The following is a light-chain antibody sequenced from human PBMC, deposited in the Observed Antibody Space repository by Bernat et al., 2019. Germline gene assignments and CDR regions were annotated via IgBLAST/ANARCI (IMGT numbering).Light chain of an antibody. CDR3: HQSSSLPFT. J-gene: IGKJ3*01. CDR1: QSIGLS. Sequence: EIVLPQSPDFQSVTLKEKVTITCRASQSIGLSLHWYQQKPDQSSQLLIKYASQSFSGVPSRFSGSGSGTDFTLTINSLEAEDAATYYCHQSSSLPFTFGPGTKVDIK. V-gene: IGKV6-21*01. CDR2: YAS.